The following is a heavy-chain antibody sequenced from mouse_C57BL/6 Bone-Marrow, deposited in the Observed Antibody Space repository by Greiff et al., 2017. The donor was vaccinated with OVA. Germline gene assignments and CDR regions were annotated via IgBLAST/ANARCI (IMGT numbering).Heavy chain of an antibody. J-gene: IGHJ3*01. CDR3: AKIGYPDY. CDR1: GYTFTSYW. D-gene: IGHD2-14*01. V-gene: IGHV1-50*01. CDR2: IDPSDSYT. Sequence: QVQLQQPGAELVKPGASVKLSCKASGYTFTSYWMQWVKQRPGQGLEWIGEIDPSDSYTNYNQKFKGKATLTVDTSSSTAYMQLSSLTSEDSAVYYCAKIGYPDYWGQGTLVTVSA.